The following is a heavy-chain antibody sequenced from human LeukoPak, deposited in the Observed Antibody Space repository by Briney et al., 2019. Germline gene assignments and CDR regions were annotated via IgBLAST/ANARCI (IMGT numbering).Heavy chain of an antibody. J-gene: IGHJ4*02. CDR2: INPNNGDS. CDR3: ARTTSFTASGYDY. Sequence: GASVKVSCKASGYTFTNYHINWVRQATGQELEWMGWINPNNGDSGFAQKFQGRVTITRDTAMTTAYMELSSLTSEDTAIYFCARTTSFTASGYDYWGQGTLVTVSS. CDR1: GYTFTNYH. V-gene: IGHV1-8*03. D-gene: IGHD6-25*01.